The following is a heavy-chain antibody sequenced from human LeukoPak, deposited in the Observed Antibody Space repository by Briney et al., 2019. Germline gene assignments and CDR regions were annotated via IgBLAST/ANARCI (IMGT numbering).Heavy chain of an antibody. V-gene: IGHV3-23*01. CDR3: AKGGGWLYYFDY. Sequence: PGGSLRLSCAASGFTVSSNYMSWVRQAPGKGLEWVSAISDRGGSTYYADSVRGRFTISRDNSKNTLYLQMNSLRAEDTAVYYCAKGGGWLYYFDYWGQGTLVTVSS. CDR2: ISDRGGST. J-gene: IGHJ4*02. D-gene: IGHD6-19*01. CDR1: GFTVSSNY.